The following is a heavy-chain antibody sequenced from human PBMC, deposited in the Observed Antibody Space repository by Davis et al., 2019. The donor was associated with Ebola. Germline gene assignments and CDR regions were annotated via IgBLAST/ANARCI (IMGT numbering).Heavy chain of an antibody. J-gene: IGHJ3*02. D-gene: IGHD6-13*01. Sequence: AASVTVSCKASGYTFTYRYLHWVRQAPGQALEWMGWITPFNGNTNYAQKFQDRVTITRDRSMSTAYMELSSLRSEDTAMYYCASSLSIAAAGTGGVAFDIWGQGTMVTVSS. V-gene: IGHV1-45*02. CDR3: ASSLSIAAAGTGGVAFDI. CDR1: GYTFTYRY. CDR2: ITPFNGNT.